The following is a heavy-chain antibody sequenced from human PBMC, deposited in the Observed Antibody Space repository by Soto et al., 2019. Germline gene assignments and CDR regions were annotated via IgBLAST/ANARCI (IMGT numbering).Heavy chain of an antibody. Sequence: QVQLVQSGAEVKKPGASVKVSCKASGYTFTSYDINWVRQATGQGLEWMGWMNPNSGNTGYAQKFQGRVTMTRNTSISTAYMELSSLRSEDTAVYYCARNMFGIWSGYPTSFDYWGQGTLVTVSS. J-gene: IGHJ4*02. CDR2: MNPNSGNT. CDR1: GYTFTSYD. D-gene: IGHD3-3*01. V-gene: IGHV1-8*01. CDR3: ARNMFGIWSGYPTSFDY.